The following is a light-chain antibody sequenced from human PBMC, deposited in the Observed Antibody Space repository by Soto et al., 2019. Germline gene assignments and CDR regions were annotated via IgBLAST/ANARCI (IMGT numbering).Light chain of an antibody. J-gene: IGKJ1*01. Sequence: AIQMTQYPSSLSASVGDRVTITCRASQGIRNDLGWYQQKPGKAPKLMIYAASSLQSVVPSRFSGSGSGTDFTLTISSLQPEDFATYYCLQDYNYPPTFGQGTKVEIK. CDR1: QGIRND. CDR3: LQDYNYPPT. CDR2: AAS. V-gene: IGKV1-6*01.